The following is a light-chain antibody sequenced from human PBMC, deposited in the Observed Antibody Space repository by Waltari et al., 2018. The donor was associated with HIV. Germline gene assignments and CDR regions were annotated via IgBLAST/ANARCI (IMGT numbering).Light chain of an antibody. V-gene: IGKV1-39*01. CDR3: QQSYALPAT. CDR1: QSISSS. J-gene: IGKJ1*01. Sequence: DIQMTQSPSSLSAFVGDRLSITCRASQSISSSLVWYQQKPGKAPKLLISGASGLRSGVPSRFSGDGSGTDFTLTISSLQPEDFATYYCQQSYALPATFGQGTKVEIK. CDR2: GAS.